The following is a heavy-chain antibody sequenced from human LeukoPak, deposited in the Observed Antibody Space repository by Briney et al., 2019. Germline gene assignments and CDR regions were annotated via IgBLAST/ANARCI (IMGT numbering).Heavy chain of an antibody. CDR2: ISSSSSYI. CDR3: ARFTMGMATIPDAFDI. J-gene: IGHJ3*02. CDR1: GDSMRSYY. D-gene: IGHD5-24*01. V-gene: IGHV3-21*01. Sequence: PSETLSLTCTVSGDSMRSYYWSWIRQAPGKGLEWVSSISSSSSYIYYADSVKGRFTISRDNAKNSLYLQMNSLRAEDTAVYYCARFTMGMATIPDAFDIWGQGTMVTVSS.